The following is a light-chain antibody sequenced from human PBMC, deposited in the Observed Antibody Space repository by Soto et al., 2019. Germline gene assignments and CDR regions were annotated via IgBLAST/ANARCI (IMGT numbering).Light chain of an antibody. Sequence: QSALTQPASVSGSPGQSITISCTGTSSDVGGYNYVSWYQQHPGKAPKLMIYDVSNRPSGVSNRFSGSKSGNTASLTISGLQADDQADYYCSSYTSSSTLVVFGGGTNVTVL. CDR1: SSDVGGYNY. CDR2: DVS. V-gene: IGLV2-14*01. J-gene: IGLJ2*01. CDR3: SSYTSSSTLVV.